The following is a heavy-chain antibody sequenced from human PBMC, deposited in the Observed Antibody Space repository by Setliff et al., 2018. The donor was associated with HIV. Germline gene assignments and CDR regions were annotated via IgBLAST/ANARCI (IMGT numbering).Heavy chain of an antibody. CDR1: GYTLTELS. J-gene: IGHJ4*02. V-gene: IGHV1-18*01. CDR3: ATQPVGYSSGWYDWLDY. CDR2: ISAYNGNT. D-gene: IGHD6-19*01. Sequence: ASVKVSCKVSGYTLTELSMHWVRQAPGKGLEWMGWISAYNGNTNYAQKLQGRVTMTTDTSTSTAYMELRSLRSDDTAVYYCATQPVGYSSGWYDWLDYWGQGTLVTVSS.